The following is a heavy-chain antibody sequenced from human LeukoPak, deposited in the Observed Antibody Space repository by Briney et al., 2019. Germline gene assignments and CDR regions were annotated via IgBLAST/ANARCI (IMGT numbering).Heavy chain of an antibody. CDR2: INHSGST. D-gene: IGHD6-19*01. Sequence: SETLSLTCAVYGGSFSGYYWSWIRQPPGKGLEWIGEINHSGSTNYNPSLKSRVTISVDTSKNQFSLKLSSVTAADTAVYSCAKVGGLAVAGTDNWMDPWGQGTLVTISS. J-gene: IGHJ5*02. CDR1: GGSFSGYY. V-gene: IGHV4-34*01. CDR3: AKVGGLAVAGTDNWMDP.